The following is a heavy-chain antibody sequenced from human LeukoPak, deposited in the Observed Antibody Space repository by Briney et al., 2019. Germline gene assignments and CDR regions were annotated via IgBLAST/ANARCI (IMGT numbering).Heavy chain of an antibody. J-gene: IGHJ6*03. CDR1: GYSISSGYY. D-gene: IGHD6-19*01. CDR2: IYHSGST. CDR3: ARVSSGWINYYYYYMDV. Sequence: SETLSLACTVSGYSISSGYYWGWIRQPPGKGLEWIGSIYHSGSTYYNPSLKSRVTISVDTSKNQFSLKLSSVTAADTAVYYCARVSSGWINYYYYYMDVWGKGTTVTVSS. V-gene: IGHV4-38-2*02.